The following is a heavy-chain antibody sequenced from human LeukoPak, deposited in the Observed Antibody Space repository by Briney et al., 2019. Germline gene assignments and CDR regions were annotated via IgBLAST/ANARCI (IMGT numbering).Heavy chain of an antibody. CDR1: GGTFSSYA. V-gene: IGHV1-69*05. Sequence: ASVKVSCKASGGTFSSYAISLVRQAPGQGLEWMGRIIPIFGTANYAQKFQGRVTITTDESTSTAYMELSSLRSEDTAVYYCARGYGDYDFWSGYSLDAFDIWGQGTMVTVSS. CDR3: ARGYGDYDFWSGYSLDAFDI. D-gene: IGHD3-3*01. J-gene: IGHJ3*02. CDR2: IIPIFGTA.